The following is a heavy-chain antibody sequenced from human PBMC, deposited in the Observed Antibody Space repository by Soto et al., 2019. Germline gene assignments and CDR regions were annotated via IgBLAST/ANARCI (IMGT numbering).Heavy chain of an antibody. D-gene: IGHD2-15*01. CDR3: AKDFPPFDIVVVVAATPLVGY. CDR2: ISGSGGST. V-gene: IGHV3-23*01. Sequence: EVQLLESGGGLVQPGGSLRLSCAASGFTFSSYAMSWVRQAPGKGLEWVSAISGSGGSTYYADSVKGRFTISRDNSKNTPYLQLNSLRAEDTAVYYCAKDFPPFDIVVVVAATPLVGYLGQGTLFTVSS. CDR1: GFTFSSYA. J-gene: IGHJ4*02.